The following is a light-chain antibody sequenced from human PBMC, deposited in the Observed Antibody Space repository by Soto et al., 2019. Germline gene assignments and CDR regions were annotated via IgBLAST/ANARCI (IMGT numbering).Light chain of an antibody. CDR1: QSISSW. V-gene: IGKV1-5*01. Sequence: DIPMTQSPSTLSASVGDRVTITCRASQSISSWWAWYQQKPGKAPKLLIYDASSLESGDPSRFRGSGSGKEFTLTISSLQPDDFATYYCQQYNSYPPHTFGQGTKLEIK. J-gene: IGKJ2*01. CDR3: QQYNSYPPHT. CDR2: DAS.